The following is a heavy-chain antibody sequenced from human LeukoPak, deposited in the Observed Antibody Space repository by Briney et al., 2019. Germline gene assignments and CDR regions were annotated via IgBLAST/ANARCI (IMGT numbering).Heavy chain of an antibody. CDR1: GLSVSSNY. Sequence: PGGSLRLSCAASGLSVSSNYMSWVRQAPGKGLEWVSYISSSSSTIYYADSVKGRFTISRDNAKNSLYLQMNSLRDEDTAVYYCALVATVTYHYWGQGTLVTVSS. V-gene: IGHV3-48*02. D-gene: IGHD4-17*01. CDR2: ISSSSSTI. CDR3: ALVATVTYHY. J-gene: IGHJ4*02.